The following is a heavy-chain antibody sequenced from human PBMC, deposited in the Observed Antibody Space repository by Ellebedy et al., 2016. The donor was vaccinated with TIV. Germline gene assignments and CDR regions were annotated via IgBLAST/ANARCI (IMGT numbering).Heavy chain of an antibody. D-gene: IGHD2-15*01. CDR1: GFTFSTSS. V-gene: IGHV3-48*04. CDR2: IMSSGSTI. J-gene: IGHJ4*02. CDR3: AKGGSRYCSGADCYWGDY. Sequence: GGSLRLXCAASGFTFSTSSMNWVRQAPGKGLEWISYIMSSGSTIYYADSVKGRFTISRDNAKGSLYLQVNSLRAEDTAVYYCAKGGSRYCSGADCYWGDYWGQGTLVIVSS.